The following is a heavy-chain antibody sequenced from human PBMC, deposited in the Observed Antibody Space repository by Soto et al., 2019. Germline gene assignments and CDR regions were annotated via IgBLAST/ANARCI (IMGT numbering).Heavy chain of an antibody. V-gene: IGHV6-1*01. CDR3: AGVSWFRGMDV. D-gene: IGHD3-10*01. J-gene: IGHJ6*02. CDR1: GDTVSSNSAA. Sequence: SQTLSLTCAISGDTVSSNSAAWNWIRQPPSRGLEWLGRTYYRSTWSNDYAVSVKSRITINPDTSKNHFSLHLYSVTPEDTAVYYCAGVSWFRGMDVWGQGTPVTVSS. CDR2: TYYRSTWSN.